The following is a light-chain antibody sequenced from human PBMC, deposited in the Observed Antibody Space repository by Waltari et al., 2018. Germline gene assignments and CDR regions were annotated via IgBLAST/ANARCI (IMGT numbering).Light chain of an antibody. V-gene: IGLV2-23*02. Sequence: QSALTQPASVSGSPGQSITISSTGTSSDVGNSNRVSWSQQHPGKPPKLMIYAVSKRPSGVSDRFSGSKSGDMASLTISGLQPEDEAEYFCSSYAGSSKGVFGGGTKVTVL. CDR3: SSYAGSSKGV. CDR1: SSDVGNSNR. CDR2: AVS. J-gene: IGLJ2*01.